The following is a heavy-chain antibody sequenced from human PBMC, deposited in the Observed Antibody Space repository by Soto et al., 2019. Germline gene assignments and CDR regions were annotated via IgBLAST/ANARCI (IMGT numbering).Heavy chain of an antibody. Sequence: GASVKVSCKASGFRFSDYGFNWLRQAPGQGLEWMGWISAFNGNTETAQGLQDRVTMTTDSSTTTAHMDLTNLTTDDTAIYYCARSYYSADAFDVWGQGTMVTVSS. CDR3: ARSYYSADAFDV. CDR2: ISAFNGNT. D-gene: IGHD3-16*01. J-gene: IGHJ3*01. V-gene: IGHV1-18*01. CDR1: GFRFSDYG.